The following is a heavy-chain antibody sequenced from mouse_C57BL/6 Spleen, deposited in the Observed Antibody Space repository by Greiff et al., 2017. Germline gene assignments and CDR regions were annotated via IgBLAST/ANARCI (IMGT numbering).Heavy chain of an antibody. J-gene: IGHJ1*03. V-gene: IGHV1-64*01. CDR2: IHPNSGST. CDR3: ARAYDYDDWYFDV. CDR1: GYTFTSYW. D-gene: IGHD2-4*01. Sequence: VQLQQPGAELVKPGASVKLSCKASGYTFTSYWMHWVKQRPGQGLEWIGMIHPNSGSTNYNEKFKSKATLTVDKSSSTAYMQLSSLTSEDSAVYYCARAYDYDDWYFDVWGTGTTVTVSS.